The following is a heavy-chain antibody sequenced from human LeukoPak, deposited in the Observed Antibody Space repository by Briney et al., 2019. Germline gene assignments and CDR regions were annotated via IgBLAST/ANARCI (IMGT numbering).Heavy chain of an antibody. CDR2: INSDGSST. Sequence: EGSLRLSCAASGFTFSSYWMHWVRQAPGKGLVWVSRINSDGSSTSYADSVKGRFTISRDNAKNTLYLQMNSLRAEDTAVYYCARDWTGWSFDPWGQGTLVTVSS. CDR3: ARDWTGWSFDP. J-gene: IGHJ5*02. D-gene: IGHD3/OR15-3a*01. CDR1: GFTFSSYW. V-gene: IGHV3-74*01.